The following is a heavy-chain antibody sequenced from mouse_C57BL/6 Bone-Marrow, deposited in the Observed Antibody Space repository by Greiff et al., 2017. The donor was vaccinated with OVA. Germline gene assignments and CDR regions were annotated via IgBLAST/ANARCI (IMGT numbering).Heavy chain of an antibody. CDR3: AEIYYYGSSFDY. J-gene: IGHJ2*01. CDR2: INPYNGGT. D-gene: IGHD1-1*01. CDR1: GYTFTDYY. Sequence: VQLQQSGPVLVKPGASVKMSCKASGYTFTDYYMNWVKQSHGKSLEWIGVINPYNGGTSYNQKFKSKATLTVDKSSSTAYMELNSLTSEDSAVYYCAEIYYYGSSFDYWGQGTTLTVSS. V-gene: IGHV1-19*01.